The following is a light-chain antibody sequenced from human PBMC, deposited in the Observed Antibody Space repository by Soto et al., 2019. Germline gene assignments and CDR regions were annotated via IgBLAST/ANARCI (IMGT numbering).Light chain of an antibody. CDR1: SSDVGYYNY. J-gene: IGLJ1*01. V-gene: IGLV2-8*01. Sequence: QSVLTQPPSASGSPGQSVTISCTGTSSDVGYYNYVSWYQHHPGKAPKLMIYEVTKRPSGVPDRFSGSKSGNTASLTVSGRLIVYQADHYCDVYAGRENFVFGAGTKLTVI. CDR2: EVT. CDR3: DVYAGRENFV.